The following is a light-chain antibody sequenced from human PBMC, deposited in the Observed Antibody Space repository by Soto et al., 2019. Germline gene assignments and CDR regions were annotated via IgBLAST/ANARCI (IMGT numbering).Light chain of an antibody. V-gene: IGLV1-44*01. CDR3: VAWDDRLSTWV. J-gene: IGLJ3*02. Sequence: QSVLTQPPSASGTPGQRVTISCSGSSSNIGSNNVNWYQHIPGTAPKLLMSTNDQRPSGVPDRISGSKSGTSASLAISGLQSEDEAHYYCVAWDDRLSTWVFGGGTKLTVL. CDR2: TND. CDR1: SSNIGSNN.